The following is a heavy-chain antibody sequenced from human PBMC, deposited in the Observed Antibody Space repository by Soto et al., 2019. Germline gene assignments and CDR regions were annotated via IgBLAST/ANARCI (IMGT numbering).Heavy chain of an antibody. D-gene: IGHD5-18*01. V-gene: IGHV3-30*18. CDR1: GFTFSSYG. Sequence: GGSLRLSCAASGFTFSSYGMHWVRQAPGKGLEWVAVISYDGSNKYYADSVKGRFTISRDNSKNTLYLQMNSLRAEDTAVYYCAKVPPGDTVPGVWGQGSTVTVSS. CDR3: AKVPPGDTVPGV. J-gene: IGHJ6*02. CDR2: ISYDGSNK.